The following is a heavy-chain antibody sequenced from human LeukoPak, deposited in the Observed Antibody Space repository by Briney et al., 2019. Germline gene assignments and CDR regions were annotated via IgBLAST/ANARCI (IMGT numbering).Heavy chain of an antibody. D-gene: IGHD1-26*01. Sequence: GGSLRLSCAASGFMLSSYWMTWVRQAPGKGLEWVANIKQDGSEKYYVDSVKGRFTISRDNAKNSLYLQMDSLRAEDTAVYYCARKGGATTYGYYYYYMDVWGKGTTVTISS. CDR2: IKQDGSEK. CDR1: GFMLSSYW. J-gene: IGHJ6*03. CDR3: ARKGGATTYGYYYYYMDV. V-gene: IGHV3-7*01.